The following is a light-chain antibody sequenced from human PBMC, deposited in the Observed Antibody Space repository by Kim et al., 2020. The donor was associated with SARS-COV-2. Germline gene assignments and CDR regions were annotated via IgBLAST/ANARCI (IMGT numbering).Light chain of an antibody. CDR2: DVS. Sequence: QSALTQPASVSGSPGQSITISCTGTSSDVGVYNYVSWYQQHPGKAPKLMIYDVSNRPSGVSNRFSGSKSGNTASLTISGLQAEDEADYYCSSYTSSTPLVVFGGGTQLTVL. CDR3: SSYTSSTPLVV. J-gene: IGLJ2*01. V-gene: IGLV2-14*03. CDR1: SSDVGVYNY.